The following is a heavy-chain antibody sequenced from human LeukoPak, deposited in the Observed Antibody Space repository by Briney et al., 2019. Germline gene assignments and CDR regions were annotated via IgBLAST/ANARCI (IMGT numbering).Heavy chain of an antibody. CDR2: ISSSSSYI. D-gene: IGHD3-3*01. CDR3: ARDRNTDFWSGYYTNYFDY. V-gene: IGHV3-21*01. CDR1: GFTFSSYS. Sequence: GGSLRLSCAASGFTFSSYSMNWVRQAPGKGLEWVSSISSSSSYIYYADSVKGRFTISRDNAKNSLYLHMNSLRAEDTAVYYCARDRNTDFWSGYYTNYFDYWGQGTLVIVSS. J-gene: IGHJ4*02.